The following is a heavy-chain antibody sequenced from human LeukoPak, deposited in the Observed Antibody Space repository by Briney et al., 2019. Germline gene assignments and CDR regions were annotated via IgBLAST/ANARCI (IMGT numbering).Heavy chain of an antibody. CDR1: RFTFSNYW. CDR3: AKDIRSTGTTAGFDY. J-gene: IGHJ4*02. V-gene: IGHV3-7*03. CDR2: IKQDGSEK. Sequence: PGGSLRLSCAASRFTFSNYWMSWVRQAPGKGLEWVANIKQDGSEKYYVDSVKGRFTISRDNAKNSMYLQMNSLRAEDTALYYCAKDIRSTGTTAGFDYWGQGTLVTVSS. D-gene: IGHD1-1*01.